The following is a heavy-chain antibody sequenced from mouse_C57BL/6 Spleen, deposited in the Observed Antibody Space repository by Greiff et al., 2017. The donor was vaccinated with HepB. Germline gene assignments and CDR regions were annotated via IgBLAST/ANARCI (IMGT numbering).Heavy chain of an antibody. J-gene: IGHJ1*03. V-gene: IGHV5-6*01. Sequence: EVKLMESGGDLVKPGGSLKLSCAASGFTFSSYGMSWVRQTPDKRLEWVATISSGGSYTYYPDSVKGRFTISRDNAKNTLYLQMSSLNSEDTAMYYCARPNYYGSSYEDWYFDVWGTGTTVTVSS. CDR2: ISSGGSYT. CDR3: ARPNYYGSSYEDWYFDV. CDR1: GFTFSSYG. D-gene: IGHD1-1*01.